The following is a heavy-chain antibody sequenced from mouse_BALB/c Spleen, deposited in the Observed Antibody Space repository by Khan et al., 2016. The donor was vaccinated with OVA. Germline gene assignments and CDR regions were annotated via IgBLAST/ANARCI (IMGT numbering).Heavy chain of an antibody. CDR2: IYPGNSDT. V-gene: IGHV1-5*01. CDR3: VRGGYSSFAY. D-gene: IGHD1-3*01. CDR1: GYSFTSYL. Sequence: EVQLQQSGTVLARPGASVKMSCKASGYSFTSYLIHWVKQRPGQGLEWIGDIYPGNSDTTYNQKFKDKAKMTADTSANTAYMELRSLTNEDSAVYYCVRGGYSSFAYWGQGTLVTVSA. J-gene: IGHJ3*01.